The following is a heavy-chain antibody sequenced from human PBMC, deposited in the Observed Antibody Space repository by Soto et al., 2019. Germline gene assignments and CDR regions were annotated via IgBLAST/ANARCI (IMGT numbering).Heavy chain of an antibody. J-gene: IGHJ6*02. D-gene: IGHD3-16*01. CDR3: AREGDRPYYYYGMDV. CDR1: GYSFTRYG. V-gene: IGHV1-18*01. CDR2: ISGYNGKT. Sequence: QVQLVQSGNEVKKPGASVNVSCKASGYSFTRYGISWVRQAPGQGLEWMGWISGYNGKTKYAQKLQGRVSMTTDTSTSTAYMELRSLGSDDTAVYYCAREGDRPYYYYGMDVWCQGTTVTVSS.